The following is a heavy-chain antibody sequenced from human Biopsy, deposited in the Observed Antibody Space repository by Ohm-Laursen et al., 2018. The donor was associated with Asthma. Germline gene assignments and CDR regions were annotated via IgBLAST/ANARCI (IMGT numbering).Heavy chain of an antibody. J-gene: IGHJ6*02. V-gene: IGHV7-4-1*02. CDR2: INTNAGNP. CDR3: ARGLLGMDV. D-gene: IGHD2-15*01. Sequence: GASVKVSCKASGYIFTSHAMNWVRQAPGQGLEWMGRINTNAGNPTYAQGFTGRFVFSLDTSVSTAYLQISSLKADDTAVYYRARGLLGMDVWGQGTTVTVSS. CDR1: GYIFTSHA.